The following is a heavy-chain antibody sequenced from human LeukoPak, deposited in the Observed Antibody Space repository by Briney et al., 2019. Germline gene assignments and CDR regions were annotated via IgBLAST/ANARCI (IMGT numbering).Heavy chain of an antibody. CDR2: IIPILGIA. J-gene: IGHJ3*02. V-gene: IGHV1-69*04. CDR1: GGTFSSYA. Sequence: GASVKVSCKASGGTFSSYAISWVRQAPGQGLEWMGRIIPILGIANYAQKSQGRVTITADKSTSTAYMELSSLRSEDTAVYYCARAQCNYYDSSGYCRDAFDIWGQGTMVTVSS. CDR3: ARAQCNYYDSSGYCRDAFDI. D-gene: IGHD3-22*01.